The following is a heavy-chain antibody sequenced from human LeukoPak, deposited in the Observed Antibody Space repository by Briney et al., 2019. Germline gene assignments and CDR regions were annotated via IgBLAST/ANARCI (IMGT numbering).Heavy chain of an antibody. J-gene: IGHJ4*02. CDR1: GFTFSSYG. D-gene: IGHD5-24*01. CDR2: ISYDGSNK. V-gene: IGHV3-30*18. Sequence: GGSLRLSCAASGFTFSSYGMHWVRQAPGKGLEWVAVISYDGSNKYYADSVKGRFTISRDNSKNTLYLQMNSLRAEDTAVYYCAKDRSNGYNYGALDYWGQGTLVTVSS. CDR3: AKDRSNGYNYGALDY.